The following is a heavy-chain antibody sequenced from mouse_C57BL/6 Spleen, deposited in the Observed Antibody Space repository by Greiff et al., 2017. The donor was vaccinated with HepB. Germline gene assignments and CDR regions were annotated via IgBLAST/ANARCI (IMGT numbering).Heavy chain of an antibody. CDR2: ISYDGSN. Sequence: DVQLVESGPGLVKPSQSLSLTCSVTGYSITSGYYWNWIRQFPGNKLEWMGYISYDGSNNYNPSLKNRISITRDTSKNQFFLKLNSVTTEDTATYYCARDYGSSYEGYAMDYWGQGTSVTVSS. CDR1: GYSITSGYY. J-gene: IGHJ4*01. V-gene: IGHV3-6*01. D-gene: IGHD1-1*01. CDR3: ARDYGSSYEGYAMDY.